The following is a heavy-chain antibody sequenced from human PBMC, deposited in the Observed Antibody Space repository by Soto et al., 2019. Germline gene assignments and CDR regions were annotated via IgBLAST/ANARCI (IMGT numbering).Heavy chain of an antibody. CDR1: GGSISSSSYY. Sequence: SETLSLTSTVSGGSISSSSYYWGWIRQPPGKGLEWIGSIYYSGSTYYNPSLKSRVTISVDTSKNQFSLKLSSVTAADTAVYYCARGGIGPDAFDIWGQGTMVTVSS. V-gene: IGHV4-39*07. D-gene: IGHD6-13*01. CDR3: ARGGIGPDAFDI. CDR2: IYYSGST. J-gene: IGHJ3*02.